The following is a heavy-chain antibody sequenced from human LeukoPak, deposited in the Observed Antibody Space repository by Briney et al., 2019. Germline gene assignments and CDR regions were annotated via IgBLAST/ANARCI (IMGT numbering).Heavy chain of an antibody. J-gene: IGHJ5*02. CDR3: ATHSSSWYEAVDWFDP. CDR2: ISSSSSYI. D-gene: IGHD6-13*01. V-gene: IGHV3-21*01. Sequence: GGSLRLSCAASGFTFSSYSMNWVRQAPGKGLEWVSSISSSSSYIYYADSVKGRFTISRDNAKNSLYLQMNSLRAEDTAVYYCATHSSSWYEAVDWFDPWGQGTLVTVSS. CDR1: GFTFSSYS.